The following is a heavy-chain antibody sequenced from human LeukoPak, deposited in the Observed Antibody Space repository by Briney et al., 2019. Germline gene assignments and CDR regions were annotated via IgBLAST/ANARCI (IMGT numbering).Heavy chain of an antibody. D-gene: IGHD5-12*01. CDR3: AKRSGYDYYWFDP. Sequence: GGSLRLSCAASGFTFTSYAMSWVRQAPGKGLEWVSAISGSCGSTYNADSVKGRFTISRDNSKNTLYLQMNSLRAEDTAVYYCAKRSGYDYYWFDPWGQGTLVTVSS. V-gene: IGHV3-23*01. J-gene: IGHJ5*02. CDR1: GFTFTSYA. CDR2: ISGSCGST.